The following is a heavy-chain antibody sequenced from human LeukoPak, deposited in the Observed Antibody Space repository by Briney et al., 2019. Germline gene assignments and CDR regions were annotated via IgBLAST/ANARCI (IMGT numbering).Heavy chain of an antibody. CDR3: ARSMVTNYFDY. CDR2: IKQDGSEK. CDR1: GFTFSSYW. D-gene: IGHD2-21*02. Sequence: GGPLRLSCAASGFTFSSYWMSWVRQAPGKGLEWVANIKQDGSEKYYVDSVKGRFTISRDNAKNSLYLQMNSLRAEDTAVYYCARSMVTNYFDYWGQGSLVTVSS. J-gene: IGHJ4*02. V-gene: IGHV3-7*01.